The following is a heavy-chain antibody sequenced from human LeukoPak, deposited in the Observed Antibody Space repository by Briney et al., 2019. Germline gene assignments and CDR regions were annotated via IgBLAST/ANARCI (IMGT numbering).Heavy chain of an antibody. V-gene: IGHV4-34*01. CDR1: GGSFSGYY. Sequence: PSETLSLTCAVYGGSFSGYYWSWIRQPPEKGLEWIGEINHSGSTNYNPSLKSRVTISVDTSKNQFSLKLSSVTAADTAVYYCARGSYYGSGSPEAPAYFDYWGQGTLVTVSS. D-gene: IGHD3-10*01. CDR2: INHSGST. CDR3: ARGSYYGSGSPEAPAYFDY. J-gene: IGHJ4*02.